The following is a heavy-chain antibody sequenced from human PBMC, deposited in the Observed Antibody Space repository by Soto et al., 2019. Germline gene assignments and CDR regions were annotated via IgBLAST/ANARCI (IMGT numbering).Heavy chain of an antibody. CDR1: GHIGTSNY. CDR2: IDPIGGRP. V-gene: IGHV1-46*01. Sequence: QMQLVQSGDEVKKPGASVRVSCKASGHIGTSNYVHWVRQVPGPGLEWTGVIDPIGGRPTYAQRCQVRVTLTTDTSTSTVQVEMRSLRSDYTAVYYCARVALGLVARGFGVAAWGQGTTVTVSS. D-gene: IGHD3-10*01. J-gene: IGHJ6*02. CDR3: ARVALGLVARGFGVAA.